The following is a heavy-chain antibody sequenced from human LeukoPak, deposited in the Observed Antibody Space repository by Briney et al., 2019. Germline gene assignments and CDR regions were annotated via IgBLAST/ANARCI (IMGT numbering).Heavy chain of an antibody. CDR2: INADGGAT. Sequence: GGSLRLSCAVSGVTLSNYGLTWVRQAPGKGLEWVSRINADGGATYADSVLGRFTLSRDNAQNRVYLQMNSLRDEDTAVYFCARFPLTYATAWGQGTLVTVSS. V-gene: IGHV3-74*03. CDR3: ARFPLTYATA. J-gene: IGHJ5*02. CDR1: GVTLSNYG. D-gene: IGHD2-2*01.